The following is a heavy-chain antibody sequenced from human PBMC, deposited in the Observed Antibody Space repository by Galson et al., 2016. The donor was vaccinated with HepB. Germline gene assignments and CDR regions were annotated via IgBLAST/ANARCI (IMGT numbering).Heavy chain of an antibody. CDR3: GRPTTHKCFDP. CDR2: ISSTSDTI. V-gene: IGHV3-48*02. D-gene: IGHD5-12*01. CDR1: GFTFSSYS. J-gene: IGHJ5*02. Sequence: SLRLSCAASGFTFSSYSMNWVRQAPGKGLEWLSYISSTSDTIYYADPVMGRFTISRDNAKNSLYLQMKNLRDEDTAVYYCGRPTTHKCFDPWGQGTLVTVSS.